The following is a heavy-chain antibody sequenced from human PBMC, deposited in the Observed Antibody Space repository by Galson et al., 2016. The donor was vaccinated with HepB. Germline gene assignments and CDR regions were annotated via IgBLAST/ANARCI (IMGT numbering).Heavy chain of an antibody. CDR3: TTRFFTAATGARGFDP. Sequence: SLRLSCAASGFTFSDSPMHWVRQASGKGLEWVGRIRNKANSYATAYAASVKGRFTISRDDSKNTAYLQMNSLKTEDTAIYYCTTRFFTAATGARGFDPWGQGTLVTVSP. V-gene: IGHV3-73*01. CDR1: GFTFSDSP. CDR2: IRNKANSYAT. J-gene: IGHJ5*02. D-gene: IGHD6-13*01.